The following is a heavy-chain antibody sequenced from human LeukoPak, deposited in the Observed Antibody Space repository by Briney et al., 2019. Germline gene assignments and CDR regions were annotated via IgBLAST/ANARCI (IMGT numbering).Heavy chain of an antibody. CDR3: ARSGSFSPTYYFNY. J-gene: IGHJ4*02. Sequence: GGSLRLSCAASGFTFSSYAMSWVRQAPGKGLEWVSGISGSGGSTYYADSVEGRFTISRDNSKNTLYLQMNSLRAEDTAVYYCARSGSFSPTYYFNYWGQGTLVTVSS. CDR1: GFTFSSYA. V-gene: IGHV3-23*01. CDR2: ISGSGGST. D-gene: IGHD1-26*01.